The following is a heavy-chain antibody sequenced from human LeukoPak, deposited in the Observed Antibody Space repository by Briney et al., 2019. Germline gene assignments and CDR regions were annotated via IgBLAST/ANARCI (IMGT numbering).Heavy chain of an antibody. CDR1: GFTFSSYS. Sequence: GGSLRLSCAASGFTFSSYSMNWVRQAPGKGLEWVSSISINSRYINYADSVKGRFTISRDNAKNSLYLQMNSLRAEDTAVYYCARDRGIVGSGFYYNDYWGQGTLVTVSS. CDR2: ISINSRYI. J-gene: IGHJ4*02. V-gene: IGHV3-21*04. CDR3: ARDRGIVGSGFYYNDY. D-gene: IGHD3-22*01.